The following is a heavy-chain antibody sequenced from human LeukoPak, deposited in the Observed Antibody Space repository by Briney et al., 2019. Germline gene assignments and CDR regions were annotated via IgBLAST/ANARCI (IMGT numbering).Heavy chain of an antibody. CDR2: IYYSGDT. V-gene: IGHV4-39*01. CDR1: GGSISSYY. Sequence: SETLSLTCTVSGGSISSYYWSWIRQPPGKGLEWIGSIYYSGDTYYNPSLKSRVTISVDTSKSHFSLKLRSVMAADTAVYYCARHGNVVVLPAAKGFDYWGQGTQVTVSS. J-gene: IGHJ4*02. CDR3: ARHGNVVVLPAAKGFDY. D-gene: IGHD2-2*01.